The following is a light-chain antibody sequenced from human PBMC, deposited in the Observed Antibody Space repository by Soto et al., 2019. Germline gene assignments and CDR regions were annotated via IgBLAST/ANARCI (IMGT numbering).Light chain of an antibody. CDR1: ENIRSW. V-gene: IGKV1-12*01. CDR3: QQANRYPVT. J-gene: IGKJ4*01. CDR2: TAS. Sequence: DIQMTQYPSSVSASVGDRVTITCRASENIRSWLAWYQQKPGKAPNLLIYTASSLQSGVPSRFSGSGSGIDFTLTISSLKPEDFATYYCQQANRYPVTFGGGTKVEIK.